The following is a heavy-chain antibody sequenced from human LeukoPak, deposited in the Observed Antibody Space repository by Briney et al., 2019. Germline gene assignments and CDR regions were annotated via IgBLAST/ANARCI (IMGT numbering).Heavy chain of an antibody. D-gene: IGHD2-2*01. CDR3: ARDAQDCSSINCYFHY. V-gene: IGHV3-23*01. CDR2: ISGSAGST. Sequence: GGSLRLSCAASGFTFSSYAMSWVRQAPGKGLEWVSTISGSAGSTYYADSVKGRFTISRDNFKNTLYLQMNSLRAEDTAVYYCARDAQDCSSINCYFHYWGQGTLVTVSS. J-gene: IGHJ4*02. CDR1: GFTFSSYA.